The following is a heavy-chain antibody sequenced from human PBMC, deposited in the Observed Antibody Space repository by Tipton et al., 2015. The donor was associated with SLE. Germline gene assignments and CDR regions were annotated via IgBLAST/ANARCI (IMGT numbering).Heavy chain of an antibody. CDR1: GGSFSGYY. J-gene: IGHJ6*03. Sequence: LRLSCAVYGGSFSGYYWSWIRQPPGKGLEWIGEINHSGSTNYNPSLKSRVTISVDTSKNQLSLNLSSVTAADTAVYYCARMGYYYYYMDVWGKGTTVTVSS. V-gene: IGHV4-34*01. CDR2: INHSGST. CDR3: ARMGYYYYYMDV.